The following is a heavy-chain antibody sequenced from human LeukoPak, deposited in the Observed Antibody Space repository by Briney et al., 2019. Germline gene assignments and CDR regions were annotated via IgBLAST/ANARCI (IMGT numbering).Heavy chain of an antibody. CDR2: MNHSGSS. CDR1: GGSFSGYY. Sequence: PSETLSLTCAGYGGSFSGYYWIWILDPPGQGLEAIGEMNHSGSSNYNPSLMSRVTISVDTSKTQFSLKLSSVTAADTAVSYCARGSPSSSEGYAFDIWGQGTMVTVSS. J-gene: IGHJ3*02. CDR3: ARGSPSSSEGYAFDI. D-gene: IGHD6-13*01. V-gene: IGHV4-34*01.